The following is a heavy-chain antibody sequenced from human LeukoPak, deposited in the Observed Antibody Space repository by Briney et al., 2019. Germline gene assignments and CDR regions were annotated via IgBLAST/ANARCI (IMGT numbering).Heavy chain of an antibody. CDR2: ISGSGGST. J-gene: IGHJ4*02. Sequence: GGSLRLSRAASGFTFSSYAMSWVRQAPGKGLEWVSAISGSGGSTYYADSVKGRFTISRDNSKNTLYLQMNSLRAEDTAVYYCAKDSGIAVAGTNYFDYWGQGTLVTVSS. CDR3: AKDSGIAVAGTNYFDY. V-gene: IGHV3-23*01. CDR1: GFTFSSYA. D-gene: IGHD6-19*01.